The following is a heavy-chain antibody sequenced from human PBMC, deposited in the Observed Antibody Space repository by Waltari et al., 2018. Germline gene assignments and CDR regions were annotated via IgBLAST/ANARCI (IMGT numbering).Heavy chain of an antibody. J-gene: IGHJ4*02. CDR3: AKGGRYDSSGYYYLFDY. Sequence: EVQLLESGGGLVQPGGSLRLSCAASGFPFSSYAMSWVRQAPGQGLEWVSAISGSGGSTYYADSVKGRFTISRDNSKNTLYLQMNSLRAEDTAVYYCAKGGRYDSSGYYYLFDYWGQGTLVTVSS. D-gene: IGHD3-22*01. CDR2: ISGSGGST. V-gene: IGHV3-23*01. CDR1: GFPFSSYA.